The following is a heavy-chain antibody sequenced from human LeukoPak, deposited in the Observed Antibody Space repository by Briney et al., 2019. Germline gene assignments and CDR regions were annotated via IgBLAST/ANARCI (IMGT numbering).Heavy chain of an antibody. CDR2: ISGSGGST. CDR1: GFTFSSYA. J-gene: IGHJ3*02. Sequence: TGGSLRLSCAASGFTFSSYAMSWVRQAPGKGLEWVSAISGSGGSTYYADSVKGRFTISRDNSKNTLYLQMNSLRAEDTAVYYCAKDSRYDFWSGFVPEGDAFDIWGQGTMVTVSS. V-gene: IGHV3-23*01. D-gene: IGHD3-3*01. CDR3: AKDSRYDFWSGFVPEGDAFDI.